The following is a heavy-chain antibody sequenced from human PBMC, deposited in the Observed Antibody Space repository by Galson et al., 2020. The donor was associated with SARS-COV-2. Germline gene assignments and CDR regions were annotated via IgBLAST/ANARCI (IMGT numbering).Heavy chain of an antibody. CDR2: ISNRGTT. CDR3: ARVLKVDTETGNRKNYFDY. CDR1: GGPISSRAYY. Sequence: SETLSLTCTVPGGPISSRAYYWTWIRQHPGKGLEWIGYISNRGTTYPNPSLNSRLIISVDTSKNQFSLKVSSVTAADTAVYYCARVLKVDTETGNRKNYFDYWGQGTLVTVSS. D-gene: IGHD2-8*01. V-gene: IGHV4-31*03. J-gene: IGHJ4*02.